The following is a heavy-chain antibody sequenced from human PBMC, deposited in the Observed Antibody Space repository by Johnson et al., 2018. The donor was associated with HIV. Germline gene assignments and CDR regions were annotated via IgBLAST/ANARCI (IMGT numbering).Heavy chain of an antibody. CDR3: AKASHYDSSGNPSDAFDI. J-gene: IGHJ3*02. V-gene: IGHV3-11*01. Sequence: QMQLVESGGGLVQPGGSLRLSCAVSGFTFSDHYMSWIRQTPGKGLQWVSYISGSGSIIYSTDSVQGRFTISRDNVKNSLYLQMKTLRAEDTAVYYCAKASHYDSSGNPSDAFDIWGQGTMVTVSS. D-gene: IGHD3-22*01. CDR1: GFTFSDHY. CDR2: ISGSGSII.